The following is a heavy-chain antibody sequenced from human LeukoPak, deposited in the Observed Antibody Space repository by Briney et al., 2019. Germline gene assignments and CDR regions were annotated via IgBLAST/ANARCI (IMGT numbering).Heavy chain of an antibody. CDR3: TRDSSGSHEWYFDL. CDR2: TRNKANTYTT. D-gene: IGHD3-3*01. CDR1: GFTFSYHY. V-gene: IGHV3-72*01. J-gene: IGHJ2*01. Sequence: QPGGSLRLSCAASGFTFSYHYMDWVRQAPGKGLEWVGRTRNKANTYTTDYAASLKCRFTISRDESKTSLYMQMTSMKREDTAVYYCTRDSSGSHEWYFDLWGRGTLVTVSS.